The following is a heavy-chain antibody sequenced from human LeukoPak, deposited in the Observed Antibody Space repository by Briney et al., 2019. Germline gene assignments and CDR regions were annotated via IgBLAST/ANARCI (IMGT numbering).Heavy chain of an antibody. CDR1: GGSISSSPYY. CDR2: IYYSGST. J-gene: IGHJ4*02. V-gene: IGHV4-39*07. CDR3: AREGVMIYGKFNY. D-gene: IGHD3-10*01. Sequence: SETLSLICTVSGGSISSSPYYWGWIRQPPGTGLEWIGSIYYSGSTYCNPSLKSRVTISVDTSKNQFSLKLNSVNAADTAVYYCAREGVMIYGKFNYWGQGTRVTVSS.